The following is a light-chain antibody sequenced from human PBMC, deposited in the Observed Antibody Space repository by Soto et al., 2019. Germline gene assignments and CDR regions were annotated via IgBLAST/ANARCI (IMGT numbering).Light chain of an antibody. CDR3: SSYTRSTTVVV. Sequence: QSVLTQPASVSGSPGQSITISCTGTSSDVGAYNYVSWYQQFPGNSPKLMIYEVTNRPSGVSNRFSGSKSGNTASLTISGLQAEDDAHYYCSSYTRSTTVVVFGGGTKLTVL. CDR1: SSDVGAYNY. V-gene: IGLV2-14*01. J-gene: IGLJ2*01. CDR2: EVT.